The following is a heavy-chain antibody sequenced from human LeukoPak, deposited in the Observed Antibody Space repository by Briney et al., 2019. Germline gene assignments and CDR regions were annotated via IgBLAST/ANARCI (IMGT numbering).Heavy chain of an antibody. V-gene: IGHV3-33*01. D-gene: IGHD3-22*01. CDR2: LWYDGSNE. J-gene: IGHJ4*02. Sequence: PGTSLRLSCAASGFTFSAYVMHWVRQAPGKGLEWVAILWYDGSNEYYADSVKGRFTMSRDNSKNTLHLQMNSLRAEDTAVYYCARVRADSSGHDIDYWGQGTLVTASS. CDR1: GFTFSAYV. CDR3: ARVRADSSGHDIDY.